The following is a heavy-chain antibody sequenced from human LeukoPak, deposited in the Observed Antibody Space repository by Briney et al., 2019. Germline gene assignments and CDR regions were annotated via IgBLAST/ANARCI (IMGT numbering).Heavy chain of an antibody. CDR3: ASTPYNWNYTPHFDY. Sequence: SETLSLTCAVSGGSISSGGYSWSWIRQPPGKGQEWIGYIYHSGSTYYNPSLKSRVTISVDRSKNQFSLKLSSVTAADTAVYYCASTPYNWNYTPHFDYWGQGTLVTVSS. J-gene: IGHJ4*02. D-gene: IGHD1-7*01. CDR2: IYHSGST. V-gene: IGHV4-30-2*01. CDR1: GGSISSGGYS.